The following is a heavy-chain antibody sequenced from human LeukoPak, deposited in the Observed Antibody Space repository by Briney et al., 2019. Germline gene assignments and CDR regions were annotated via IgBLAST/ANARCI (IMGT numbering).Heavy chain of an antibody. J-gene: IGHJ5*02. CDR2: ISSSSSYI. CDR3: AKDTVNYGSGSYSSPDWFDP. V-gene: IGHV3-21*04. D-gene: IGHD3-10*01. Sequence: GGSLRLSCAASGFTFSSYSMNWVRQAPGKGLEWVSSISSSSSYIYYADSVKGRFTISRDNAKNSLYLQMNSLRAEDTAVYYCAKDTVNYGSGSYSSPDWFDPWGQGTLVTVSS. CDR1: GFTFSSYS.